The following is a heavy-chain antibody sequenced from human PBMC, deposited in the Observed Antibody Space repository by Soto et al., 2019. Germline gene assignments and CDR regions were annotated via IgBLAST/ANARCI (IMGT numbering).Heavy chain of an antibody. D-gene: IGHD1-26*01. Sequence: PSETLSITCDVSSGSITTSVLWTWVRQFPGKGLEWIGEIAHDGHTNYNPSLSGRVTMSVDLSNSQFSLKVASVTAADTAVYFCVGGRDYDYWGQGTLVTVSS. CDR3: VGGRDYDY. CDR1: SGSITTSVL. V-gene: IGHV4-4*02. J-gene: IGHJ4*02. CDR2: IAHDGHT.